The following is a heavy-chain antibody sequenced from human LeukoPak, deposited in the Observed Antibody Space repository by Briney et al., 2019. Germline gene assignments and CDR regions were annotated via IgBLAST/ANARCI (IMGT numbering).Heavy chain of an antibody. CDR2: ISGSGGST. CDR1: GFTFSSYA. J-gene: IGHJ1*01. Sequence: QSGGSLRLSCAASGFTFSSYAMSWVRQAPGKGLEWVSAISGSGGSTYYADSVKGRFTISRDNSKNTLYLQMNSPRAEDTAVYYCAKDRLYYDSSGYYLGWYFQHWGQGTLVTVSS. CDR3: AKDRLYYDSSGYYLGWYFQH. D-gene: IGHD3-22*01. V-gene: IGHV3-23*01.